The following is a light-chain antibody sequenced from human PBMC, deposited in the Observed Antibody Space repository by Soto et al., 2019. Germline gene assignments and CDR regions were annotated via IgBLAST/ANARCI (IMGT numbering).Light chain of an antibody. J-gene: IGKJ1*01. CDR3: QQYNNWPRT. Sequence: AILMTQSPSSLSASVGDRVTITCRASQGIRKDLGWYQVKPGKAPKLLIFAASTRHSGIPSRFSGSASGTDFTLTISSLQSEDFAVYYCQQYNNWPRTFGQGTKVDIK. CDR1: QGIRKD. V-gene: IGKV1-6*01. CDR2: AAS.